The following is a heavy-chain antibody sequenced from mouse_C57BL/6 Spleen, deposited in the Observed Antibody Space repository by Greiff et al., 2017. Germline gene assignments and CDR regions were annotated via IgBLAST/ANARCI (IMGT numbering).Heavy chain of an antibody. Sequence: QVHVKQPGAELVRPGSSVKLSCKASGYTFTSYWMHWVKQRPIQGLEWIGNIDPSDSETHYNQKFKDKATLTVDKSSSTAYMQLSSLTSEDSAVYYCARSGTGFVYAMDYWGQGTSVTVSS. CDR2: IDPSDSET. CDR1: GYTFTSYW. D-gene: IGHD3-1*01. CDR3: ARSGTGFVYAMDY. J-gene: IGHJ4*01. V-gene: IGHV1-52*01.